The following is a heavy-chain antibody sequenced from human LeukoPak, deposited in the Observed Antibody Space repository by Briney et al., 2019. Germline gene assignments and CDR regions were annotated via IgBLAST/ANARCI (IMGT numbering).Heavy chain of an antibody. CDR1: GFTFSSYA. J-gene: IGHJ4*02. CDR3: AKSITAAGTVY. D-gene: IGHD6-13*01. Sequence: PGGSLRLSCAASGFTFSSYAMSWVRQAPGKGLEWVSVISGSGGSTYCADSVKGRFTISRDNSENTLYLQMNSLRAEDTAVYYCAKSITAAGTVYWDQGTLVTVSS. V-gene: IGHV3-23*01. CDR2: ISGSGGST.